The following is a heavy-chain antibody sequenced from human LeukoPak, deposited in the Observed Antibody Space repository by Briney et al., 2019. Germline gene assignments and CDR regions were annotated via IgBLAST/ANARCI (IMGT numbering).Heavy chain of an antibody. Sequence: AASVKLSCKASGYTFTGYYMHWVRQAPGQGVEWMGWINPNSGGTNYAQKFQGRVTMTRDTSISTAYMELSRLRSDDTAVYYCARDISGHDAFDIWGQGTIVTVSS. CDR3: ARDISGHDAFDI. CDR2: INPNSGGT. CDR1: GYTFTGYY. J-gene: IGHJ3*02. D-gene: IGHD5-12*01. V-gene: IGHV1-2*02.